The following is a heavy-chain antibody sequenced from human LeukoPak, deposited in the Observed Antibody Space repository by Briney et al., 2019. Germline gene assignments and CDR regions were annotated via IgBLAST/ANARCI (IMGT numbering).Heavy chain of an antibody. CDR1: GYTFTSYD. D-gene: IGHD3-22*01. V-gene: IGHV1-8*01. J-gene: IGHJ3*02. CDR3: ARVLLIPGSGYYYVILDAFDI. CDR2: MNPNSGNT. Sequence: ASVKVSCKASGYTFTSYDINWVRQATGQGLEWMGWMNPNSGNTGYAQKFQGRVTMTRNTSISTAYMELSSLRSEDTAVYYCARVLLIPGSGYYYVILDAFDIWGQGTMVIVSS.